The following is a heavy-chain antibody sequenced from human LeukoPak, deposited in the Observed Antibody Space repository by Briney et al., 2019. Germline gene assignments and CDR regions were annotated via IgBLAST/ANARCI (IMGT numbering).Heavy chain of an antibody. V-gene: IGHV3-7*05. J-gene: IGHJ4*02. CDR2: IKADGSEK. Sequence: QSGGSLRLSCAASGFSFSGHWMNWVRQPPGKGLEWVANIKADGSEKYYVDSVKGRFTISRDDAKRTVDLQMDNLRAEDTAIYYCAYRNNFEYWGQGALVTVPS. CDR3: AYRNNFEY. CDR1: GFSFSGHW. D-gene: IGHD1-26*01.